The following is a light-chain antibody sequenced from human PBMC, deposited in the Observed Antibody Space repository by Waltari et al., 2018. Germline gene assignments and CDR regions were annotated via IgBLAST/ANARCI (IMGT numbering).Light chain of an antibody. V-gene: IGKV1-9*01. CDR3: QQHNSNPRT. CDR2: KAS. J-gene: IGKJ1*01. CDR1: QGISSY. Sequence: DIQMTQSPSYLSASVGDRVTITCRASQGISSYLAWYQQKPGKAPKLLIYKASTLQSGVPSRFSGSGSGTDFTLTISSLQPEDFATYYCQQHNSNPRTFGQGTKVEIK.